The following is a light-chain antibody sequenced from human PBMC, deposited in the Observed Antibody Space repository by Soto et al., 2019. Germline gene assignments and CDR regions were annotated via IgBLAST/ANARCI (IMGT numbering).Light chain of an antibody. CDR3: QQSYSAPQT. Sequence: DIQMTQSPSSLSASVGDRVTITCRACQHISDYINWYQQKPGRSPKLLIYAQSNLQSGVPSRFTGSRSGTAFTLTITSLQVEDFATYYCQQSYSAPQTFGQGTKVEIK. V-gene: IGKV1-39*01. J-gene: IGKJ1*01. CDR2: AQS. CDR1: QHISDY.